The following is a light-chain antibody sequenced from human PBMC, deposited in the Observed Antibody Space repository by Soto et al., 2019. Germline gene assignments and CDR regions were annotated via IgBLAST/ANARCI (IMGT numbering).Light chain of an antibody. CDR3: MQATQFPQVT. Sequence: DIVMTQAPLSSPVTLGQPASISCRSSQSLVHREGNTYLNWLHHRPGQPPRLLLYMVSRRFSGVPDRFSGSGAGTDFTLKISRVEPEDVGFYYCMQATQFPQVTFGQGTRLEIK. CDR2: MVS. V-gene: IGKV2-24*01. CDR1: QSLVHREGNTY. J-gene: IGKJ5*01.